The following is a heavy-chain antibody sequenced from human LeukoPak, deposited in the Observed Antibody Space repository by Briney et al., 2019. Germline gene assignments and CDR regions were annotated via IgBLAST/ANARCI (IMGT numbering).Heavy chain of an antibody. CDR1: GGSISNYY. Sequence: PSETLSLTCAVSGGSISNYYWSWIRQPPGKGLEWIGYIYFSGNTNYNPSFKSRVTISVDTSRNHFSLKLSSVTAADTAVYYCARRPSNTAAFDIWGHGTMVTVCS. V-gene: IGHV4-59*08. J-gene: IGHJ3*02. CDR3: ARRPSNTAAFDI. CDR2: IYFSGNT. D-gene: IGHD5-18*01.